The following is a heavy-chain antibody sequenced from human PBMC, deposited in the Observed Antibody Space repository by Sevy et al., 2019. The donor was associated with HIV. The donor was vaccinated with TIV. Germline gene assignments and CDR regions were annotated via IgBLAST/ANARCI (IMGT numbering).Heavy chain of an antibody. D-gene: IGHD5-12*01. CDR2: ISASGGSI. CDR3: AREDSGYEY. Sequence: GGSLRLSCAASGFTFSSYSMHWVRQAPGKGLEWVSSISASGGSIYYADSVKGRFTISRDNSKKTVDLQMNSLRAGDTAVYYCAREDSGYEYWGQGTLVTVSS. V-gene: IGHV3-23*01. CDR1: GFTFSSYS. J-gene: IGHJ4*02.